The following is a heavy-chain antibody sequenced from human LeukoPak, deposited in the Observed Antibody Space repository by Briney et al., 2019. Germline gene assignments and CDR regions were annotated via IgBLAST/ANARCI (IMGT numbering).Heavy chain of an antibody. CDR1: GFTFEKNW. CDR2: IKRDGSDK. V-gene: IGHV3-7*01. D-gene: IGHD3-16*01. J-gene: IGHJ4*02. CDR3: EATRFPRDH. Sequence: GGSLRLSCVGSGFTFEKNWMTWVRQPPGKGLEWVANIKRDGSDKYYVDSVKGRFSISRDNAKNTLFLHMSNLRVEDTAVYYCEATRFPRDHWGQGLLVTVSS.